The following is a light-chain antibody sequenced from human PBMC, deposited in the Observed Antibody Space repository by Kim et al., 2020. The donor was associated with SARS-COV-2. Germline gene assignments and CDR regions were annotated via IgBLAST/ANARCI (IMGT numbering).Light chain of an antibody. J-gene: IGLJ3*02. V-gene: IGLV7-46*01. CDR1: TGAVTSSQY. Sequence: PGGTVTLTCGYSTGAVTSSQYTYWFQQKPGQVPRTLIYDTNKKYSSTPARFSGSLLGDKAALTLSGAQPDDEADYYCFLYYGGPRVFGGGTQLTVL. CDR2: DTN. CDR3: FLYYGGPRV.